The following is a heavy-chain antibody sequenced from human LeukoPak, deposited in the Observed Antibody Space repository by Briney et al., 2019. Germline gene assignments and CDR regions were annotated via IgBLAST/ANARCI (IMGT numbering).Heavy chain of an antibody. D-gene: IGHD2-2*01. CDR1: GYTFTSYY. CDR3: ARGELGYCSSTSCYDFDY. Sequence: ASVKVSCKASGYTFTSYYIHWVRQAPGQGLEWVGIINPSGGSTSYAQKFQGRVTMTRDTSTSTVYMELSSLRPEDTAVYYCARGELGYCSSTSCYDFDYWGQGTLVTVSS. J-gene: IGHJ4*02. V-gene: IGHV1-46*01. CDR2: INPSGGST.